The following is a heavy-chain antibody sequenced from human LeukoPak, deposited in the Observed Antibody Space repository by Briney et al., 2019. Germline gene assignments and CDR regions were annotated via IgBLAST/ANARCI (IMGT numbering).Heavy chain of an antibody. Sequence: XXSLRLSCAAXXFTFSSYSMNWVRQAPGKGLEWVSSISSSSSYIYYADSVKGRFTISRDNSKNTLYLQMNSLRAEDTAVYYCAKTNAYQWLALSYFDYWGQGTLVTVSP. CDR1: XFTFSSYS. CDR3: AKTNAYQWLALSYFDY. D-gene: IGHD6-19*01. J-gene: IGHJ4*02. V-gene: IGHV3-21*01. CDR2: ISSSSSYI.